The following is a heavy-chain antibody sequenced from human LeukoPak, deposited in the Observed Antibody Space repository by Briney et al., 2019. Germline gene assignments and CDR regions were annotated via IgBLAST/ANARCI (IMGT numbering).Heavy chain of an antibody. CDR1: GYNCPNYG. D-gene: IGHD5-24*01. V-gene: IGHV1-18*01. CDR2: ISVYNANI. J-gene: IGHJ4*02. Sequence: ASVKVSCKASGYNCPNYGISWMRQAPGQGLEWMGWISVYNANINYAQKFQGRVTMTTDTSTSTAYMELRSLISDDTAVYYCARGDGDYWGQGTLVTVSS. CDR3: ARGDGDY.